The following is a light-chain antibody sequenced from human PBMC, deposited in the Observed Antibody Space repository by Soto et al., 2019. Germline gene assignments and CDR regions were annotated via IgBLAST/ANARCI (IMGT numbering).Light chain of an antibody. Sequence: EIVLTQSPGTLSLSPGERATLSCRASQSVSSSYLAWDQQKPGQAPRLLIYATSSRVTGVPDRFSGSGSGTDFTLTINRLEPEDFAVYYCQQFGGSPPRLTFGGGTKVEIK. CDR1: QSVSSSY. J-gene: IGKJ4*01. V-gene: IGKV3-20*01. CDR2: ATS. CDR3: QQFGGSPPRLT.